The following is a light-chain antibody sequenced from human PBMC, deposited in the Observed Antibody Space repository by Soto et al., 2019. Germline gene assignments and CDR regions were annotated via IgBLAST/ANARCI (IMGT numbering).Light chain of an antibody. CDR2: AAS. Sequence: DIQMTQSPSSLSASVGDRVTITCRASQSFSRYLTWYQQKPGTAPKLLIYAASSLQSGVPSRFSGSGSGTDFTLTISSLQPEDFATYYCQQSYSIPITFGPGTKVDLK. CDR3: QQSYSIPIT. CDR1: QSFSRY. J-gene: IGKJ3*01. V-gene: IGKV1-39*01.